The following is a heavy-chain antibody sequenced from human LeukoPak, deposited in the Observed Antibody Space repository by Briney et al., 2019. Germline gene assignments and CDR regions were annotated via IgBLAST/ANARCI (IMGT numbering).Heavy chain of an antibody. V-gene: IGHV3-11*01. CDR3: ARLGRGLASSWESFDY. J-gene: IGHJ4*02. CDR1: GFTFSDYY. Sequence: GGSLRLSCAASGFTFSDYYMSWIRQAPGKGLEWVSYISSSGSTIYYADSVKGRFTISRDNAKNSLYLQMNSLRAEDTAAYYCARLGRGLASSWESFDYWGQGTLVTVSS. D-gene: IGHD6-13*01. CDR2: ISSSGSTI.